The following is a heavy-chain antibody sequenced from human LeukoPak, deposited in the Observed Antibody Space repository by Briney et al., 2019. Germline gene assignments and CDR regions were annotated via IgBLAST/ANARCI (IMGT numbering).Heavy chain of an antibody. J-gene: IGHJ4*02. Sequence: GGSLRLSCAASGVTFSSYSMNSVRQAPGKRLEWVSSISSSSSYIYYADSVKGRATISRDNAKNSLYLQMNSLRAEDTAVYFCARMTTVTRFHYWGQGTLVTVSS. V-gene: IGHV3-21*01. CDR2: ISSSSSYI. CDR3: ARMTTVTRFHY. CDR1: GVTFSSYS. D-gene: IGHD4-11*01.